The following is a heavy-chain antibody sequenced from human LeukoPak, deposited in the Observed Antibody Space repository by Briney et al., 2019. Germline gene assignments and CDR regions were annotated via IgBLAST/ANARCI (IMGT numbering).Heavy chain of an antibody. J-gene: IGHJ4*02. Sequence: GASVKVSCKASGYTFTSYGISWVRQAPGQGLEWMGWINVYNGHTNYAQKFQGRVTMTTDTSTSTAYMELRNLRSDDTAVFYCSRGIVGAPFDYWGQRTLVTVSS. V-gene: IGHV1-18*01. CDR1: GYTFTSYG. CDR3: SRGIVGAPFDY. CDR2: INVYNGHT. D-gene: IGHD1-26*01.